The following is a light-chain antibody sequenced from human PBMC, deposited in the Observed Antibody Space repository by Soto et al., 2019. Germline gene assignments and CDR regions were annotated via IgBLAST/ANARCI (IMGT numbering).Light chain of an antibody. CDR2: EVT. J-gene: IGLJ1*01. V-gene: IGLV2-14*01. CDR3: GSYSSTDPTFV. Sequence: QSVMAQPSSVSVSPGQSITISCTGTSTDVGGYNYVSWYQHHSGKAPKLLIYEVTNRPSGISDRFSGSKSVNTASLTISGLQAEDDYDYYCGSYSSTDPTFVFGTGTKVTGL. CDR1: STDVGGYNY.